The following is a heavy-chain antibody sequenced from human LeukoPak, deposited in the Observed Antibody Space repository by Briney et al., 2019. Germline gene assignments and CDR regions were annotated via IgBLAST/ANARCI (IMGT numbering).Heavy chain of an antibody. Sequence: PSETLSLTCTVSGGSVSSYYWGWIRQPPGMGLEWIGYIYYNGNTNYNPSLKSRVTTSIDTSKNQFSLRLSSVTAADTAVYYCAREGYYDSSGYYNHDAFDIWGQGTMVTVSS. V-gene: IGHV4-59*02. CDR3: AREGYYDSSGYYNHDAFDI. D-gene: IGHD3-22*01. CDR2: IYYNGNT. J-gene: IGHJ3*02. CDR1: GGSVSSYY.